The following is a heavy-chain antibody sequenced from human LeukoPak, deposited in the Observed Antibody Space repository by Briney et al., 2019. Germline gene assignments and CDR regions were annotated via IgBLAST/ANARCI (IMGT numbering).Heavy chain of an antibody. D-gene: IGHD2-15*01. J-gene: IGHJ6*02. CDR2: ISSSSSYT. CDR1: GFTFSDYY. CDR3: AREKGLRGYGMDV. V-gene: IGHV3-11*06. Sequence: PGGSLRLSCAASGFTFSDYYMTWIRQAPGRGLEWVSCISSSSSYTNYADSVKGRFTISRDNAKNSLYLQMNSLRAEDTAVYYCAREKGLRGYGMDVWGQGTTVTVS.